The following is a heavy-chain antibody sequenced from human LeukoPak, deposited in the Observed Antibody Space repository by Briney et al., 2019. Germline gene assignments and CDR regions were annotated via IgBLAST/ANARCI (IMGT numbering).Heavy chain of an antibody. CDR2: ISSSGSTI. J-gene: IGHJ5*02. CDR3: ARDSFLGGGVDWFDP. CDR1: GFTFGSYE. Sequence: RAGGSLRLSCAASGFTFGSYEMNWVRQAPGKGLEWVSYISSSGSTIYYADSVKGRFTISRDNAKNSLYLQMNSLRAEDTAVYYCARDSFLGGGVDWFDPWGQGTLVTVSS. D-gene: IGHD2-8*02. V-gene: IGHV3-48*03.